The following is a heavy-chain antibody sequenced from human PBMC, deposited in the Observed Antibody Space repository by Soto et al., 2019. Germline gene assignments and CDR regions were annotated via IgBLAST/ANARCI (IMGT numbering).Heavy chain of an antibody. D-gene: IGHD6-13*01. CDR1: GGSFSGYY. CDR2: INHSGST. J-gene: IGHJ5*02. CDR3: ARAAAAGFFGWFDP. V-gene: IGHV4-34*01. Sequence: QVQLQQWGAGLLKPSETLSLTCAVYGGSFSGYYWSWIRQPPGKGLEWIGEINHSGSTNYNPSLKSRVTXXVXTYXNQFSLKLSSVTAADTAVYYCARAAAAGFFGWFDPWGQGTLVTVSS.